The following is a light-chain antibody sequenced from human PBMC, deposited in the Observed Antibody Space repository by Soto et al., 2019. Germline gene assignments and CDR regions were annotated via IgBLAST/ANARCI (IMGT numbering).Light chain of an antibody. Sequence: EIVLTQSPGTLSLSPGERATLSCRASQSVRSTFLAWYQQNPGQAPRLLIYGASSRATGIPDRFSGSGPGTDFTLTISRLEPEDFAVYYCQQYGSSPAFGQGTKVDIK. CDR3: QQYGSSPA. V-gene: IGKV3-20*01. J-gene: IGKJ1*01. CDR1: QSVRSTF. CDR2: GAS.